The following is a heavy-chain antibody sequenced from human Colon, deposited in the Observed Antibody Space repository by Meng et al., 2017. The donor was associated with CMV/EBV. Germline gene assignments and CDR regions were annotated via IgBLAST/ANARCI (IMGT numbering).Heavy chain of an antibody. CDR3: VRGGYSGTQTGGVQEY. Sequence: AHVQESGPGLVKPSEALSLTCTVSGGSISTYYWSWIRQPAGEGLEWLGRISTNRNTDYNPSLNSRATIWLDTSNNQFSLKLTSVTAADTAVYYCVRGGYSGTQTGGVQEYWGQGTLVTVSS. D-gene: IGHD5-12*01. J-gene: IGHJ4*02. V-gene: IGHV4-4*07. CDR1: GGSISTYY. CDR2: ISTNRNT.